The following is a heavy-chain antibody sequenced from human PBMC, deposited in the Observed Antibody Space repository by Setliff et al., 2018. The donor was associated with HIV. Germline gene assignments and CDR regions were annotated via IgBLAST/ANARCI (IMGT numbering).Heavy chain of an antibody. Sequence: SQTLSLTCAISGDSVLSSRAAWNWIRQSPSGGLEWLGRIYYRSKWYSEYAVSVKSRLTIKPDTLENRFSLQLSSVTPEDTAVYFCARDCDPSRYYYLSLFDFWGQGTPVTVLL. CDR3: ARDCDPSRYYYLSLFDF. CDR2: IYYRSKWYS. CDR1: GDSVLSSRAA. D-gene: IGHD3-22*01. J-gene: IGHJ4*02. V-gene: IGHV6-1*01.